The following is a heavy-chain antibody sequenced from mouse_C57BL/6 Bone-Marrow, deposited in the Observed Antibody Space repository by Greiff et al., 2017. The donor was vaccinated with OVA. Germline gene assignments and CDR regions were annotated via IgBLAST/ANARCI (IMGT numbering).Heavy chain of an antibody. V-gene: IGHV5-12*01. CDR1: GFTFSDYY. CDR2: ISNGGGST. Sequence: EVQVVESGGGLVQPGGSLKLSCAASGFTFSDYYMYWVRQTPEKRLEWVAYISNGGGSTYYPDTVKGRFTISRDNAKNTLYLQMSRLKSEDTAMYYCARPIYYYGSTWFAYWGQGTLVTVSA. D-gene: IGHD1-1*01. J-gene: IGHJ3*01. CDR3: ARPIYYYGSTWFAY.